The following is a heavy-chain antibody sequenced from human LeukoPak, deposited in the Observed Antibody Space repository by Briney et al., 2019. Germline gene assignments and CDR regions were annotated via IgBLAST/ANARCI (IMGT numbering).Heavy chain of an antibody. V-gene: IGHV3-74*01. CDR2: INNDGSGT. J-gene: IGHJ4*02. D-gene: IGHD1-1*01. CDR1: GFTFSTYW. Sequence: GGSLRLSCAASGFTFSTYWMHWVRQVPGKGLMWVSHINNDGSGTTYADSVKGRFTISRDNSKNTLYLQMNSLRGEDTALYYCARESGTTLDYWGQGTLVTVSS. CDR3: ARESGTTLDY.